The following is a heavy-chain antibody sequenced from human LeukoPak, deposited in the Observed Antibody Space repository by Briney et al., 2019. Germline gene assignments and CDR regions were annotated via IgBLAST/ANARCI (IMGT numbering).Heavy chain of an antibody. D-gene: IGHD3-22*01. CDR2: IYYSGSI. CDR1: GGSMISSSHY. V-gene: IGHV4-39*07. J-gene: IGHJ4*02. CDR3: ARGSLYYYDSSGYYPLDY. Sequence: PSETLSLTCTVSGGSMISSSHYWGWIRQPPGKGLEWIGSIYYSGSIYHNPSLKSRVTISVDTSKNQFSLKLSSVTAADTAVYYCARGSLYYYDSSGYYPLDYWGQGTLVTVSS.